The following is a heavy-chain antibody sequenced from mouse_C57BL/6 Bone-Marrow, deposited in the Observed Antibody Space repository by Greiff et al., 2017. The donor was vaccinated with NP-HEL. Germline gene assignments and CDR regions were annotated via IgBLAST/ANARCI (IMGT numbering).Heavy chain of an antibody. J-gene: IGHJ2*01. D-gene: IGHD2-3*01. CDR1: GYTFTSYW. CDR2: IDPSDSYT. Sequence: QVQLQPPGAELVRPGTSVKLSCKASGYTFTSYWMHWVKQRPGQGLEWIGVIDPSDSYTNYNQKFKGKATLTVDTSSSTAYMQLSSLTSEDSAVYYCARSKGDGHWGQGTTLTVSS. CDR3: ARSKGDGH. V-gene: IGHV1-59*01.